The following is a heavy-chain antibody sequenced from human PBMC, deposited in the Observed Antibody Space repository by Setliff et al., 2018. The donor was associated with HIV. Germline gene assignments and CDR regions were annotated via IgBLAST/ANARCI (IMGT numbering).Heavy chain of an antibody. CDR3: ARDGPYVAVLIRAFDI. J-gene: IGHJ3*02. Sequence: ASVKVSCKASGYTFTSFGISWVRQAPGQGLEWMGWISAYNGNTNYAQKLQGRVTMTTDTSTSTGYMELRSLRSDDTAVYYCARDGPYVAVLIRAFDIWGQGTMVTVSS. CDR1: GYTFTSFG. D-gene: IGHD3-16*01. CDR2: ISAYNGNT. V-gene: IGHV1-18*01.